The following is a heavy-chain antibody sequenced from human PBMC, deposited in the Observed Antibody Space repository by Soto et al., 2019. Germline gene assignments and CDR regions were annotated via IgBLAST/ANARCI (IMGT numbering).Heavy chain of an antibody. V-gene: IGHV3-23*01. CDR1: GFTFSSYA. CDR2: ISGSGDST. CDR3: AKDRDGAAAGPTKFYGMDV. D-gene: IGHD6-13*01. J-gene: IGHJ6*02. Sequence: EVQLLESGGGLVQPGGSLRLSCAASGFTFSSYAMSWVRQAPGKGLEWVSVISGSGDSTYYADSVRGRFTISRDNSKNTLYLQMNGLRAEETAVYYFAKDRDGAAAGPTKFYGMDVWGQGTTVTVSS.